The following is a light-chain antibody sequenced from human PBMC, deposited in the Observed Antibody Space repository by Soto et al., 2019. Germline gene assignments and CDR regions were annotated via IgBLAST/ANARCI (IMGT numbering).Light chain of an antibody. CDR3: AAWDDSLNGYV. CDR1: SSNIGAGYD. V-gene: IGLV1-44*01. CDR2: SNN. J-gene: IGLJ1*01. Sequence: QSALTQPASVSGAPGHRGTISCTGSSSNIGAGYDVHWYQQLPGTAPKLLIYSNNQRPSGVPDRFSGSKSGTSASLAISGLQSEDEADYYCAAWDDSLNGYVFGTGTKVTVL.